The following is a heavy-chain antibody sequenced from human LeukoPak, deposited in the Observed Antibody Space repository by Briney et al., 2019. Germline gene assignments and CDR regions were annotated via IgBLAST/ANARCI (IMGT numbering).Heavy chain of an antibody. CDR1: GYTFTSYG. V-gene: IGHV1-18*01. D-gene: IGHD6-6*01. J-gene: IGHJ4*02. CDR2: ISAYNGNT. Sequence: GASVKVSCKASGYTFTSYGISWVRQAPGQGLEWMGWISAYNGNTNYAQKLQGRVTMTTDTSTSTAYMELRSLRSDDTAVYYCARASSSSFVPPPDHFDYWGQGTLVTVSS. CDR3: ARASSSSFVPPPDHFDY.